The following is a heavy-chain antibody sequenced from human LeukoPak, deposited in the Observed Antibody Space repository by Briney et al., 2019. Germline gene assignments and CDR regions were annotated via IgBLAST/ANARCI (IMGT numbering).Heavy chain of an antibody. V-gene: IGHV4-30-4*08. CDR2: IYYSGST. CDR1: GGSISSGDYY. J-gene: IGHJ2*01. Sequence: PSQTLSLTCTVSGGSISSGDYYWSWIRQPPGKGLDWIGYIYYSGSTYYNPSLKSRVTISVDTSKNQFSLKLSSVTAADTAVYYCARDPDREYQLLYGYWYFDLWGRGTLVTVSS. D-gene: IGHD2-2*02. CDR3: ARDPDREYQLLYGYWYFDL.